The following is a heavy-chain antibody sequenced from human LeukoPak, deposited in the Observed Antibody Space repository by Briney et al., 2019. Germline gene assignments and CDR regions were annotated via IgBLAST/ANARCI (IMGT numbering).Heavy chain of an antibody. CDR2: IYHSGSP. J-gene: IGHJ3*02. CDR1: GGSISSNNW. Sequence: SETLSLTCAVSGGSISSNNWWGWVRQPPGKGLEWIGEIYHSGSPNYNPSLKSRVTISVDKSRNHFSLNLSSVTAADTAVYYCASAVGVDDAFDIWGQGTMVTVSS. CDR3: ASAVGVDDAFDI. V-gene: IGHV4-4*02. D-gene: IGHD3-10*01.